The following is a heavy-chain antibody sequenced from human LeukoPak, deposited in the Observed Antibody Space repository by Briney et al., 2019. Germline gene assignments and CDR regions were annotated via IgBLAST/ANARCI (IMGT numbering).Heavy chain of an antibody. CDR3: ARRFAGYDFFDH. V-gene: IGHV3-48*04. J-gene: IGHJ4*02. CDR2: ITSGSITM. D-gene: IGHD5-12*01. Sequence: SGGSLRLSYTASEFNFSDYSMNWVRQAPGKGLEWISYITSGSITMYYADSVRGRFTISRDNAKKTLYLQMNSVRAEDTAVYYCARRFAGYDFFDHWGQGTLVTVSS. CDR1: EFNFSDYS.